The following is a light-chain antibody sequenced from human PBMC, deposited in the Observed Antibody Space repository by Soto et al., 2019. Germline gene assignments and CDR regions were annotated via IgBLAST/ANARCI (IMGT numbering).Light chain of an antibody. J-gene: IGKJ2*01. CDR2: GVS. CDR3: QQYGSSPYT. Sequence: EIVLTQSPGTLSFSPGERATLSCRASQSVSSSYLAWYQQKPGQAPRLLIYGVSSRATGIPDRFSGSGSGTDFTLTISRLEPEDFAVYYCQQYGSSPYTFGQGTKLEIK. CDR1: QSVSSSY. V-gene: IGKV3-20*01.